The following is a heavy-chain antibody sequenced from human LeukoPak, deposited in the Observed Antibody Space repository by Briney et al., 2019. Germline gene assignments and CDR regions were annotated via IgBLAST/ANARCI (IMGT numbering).Heavy chain of an antibody. V-gene: IGHV3-23*01. CDR1: GFTFSSYA. CDR2: ISGRGGST. Sequence: GGSLRLSCAASGFTFSSYAMSWVRQAPGKGLEWVSAISGRGGSTYYADSVKGRFTISRDNSKNTLYLQMNSLRAEDTAVYYCAKDRWTGLIVVVPAAIVDYWGQGTLVTVSS. D-gene: IGHD2-2*02. CDR3: AKDRWTGLIVVVPAAIVDY. J-gene: IGHJ4*02.